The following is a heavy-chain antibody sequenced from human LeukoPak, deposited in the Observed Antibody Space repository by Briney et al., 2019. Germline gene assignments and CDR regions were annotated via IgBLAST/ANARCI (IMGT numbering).Heavy chain of an antibody. D-gene: IGHD3-10*01. V-gene: IGHV6-1*01. CDR1: GDSVSSNSAA. J-gene: IGHJ4*02. Sequence: SQTLSLTCAISGDSVSSNSAAWDWIRQSPSRGLEWLGRTYYRSKWYNDYAVSVKSRITINPDTSKNQFSLQLNSVTPEDTAVYYCARAIHLGYYYGSGTPPHIPFDYWGQGTLVTVSS. CDR3: ARAIHLGYYYGSGTPPHIPFDY. CDR2: TYYRSKWYN.